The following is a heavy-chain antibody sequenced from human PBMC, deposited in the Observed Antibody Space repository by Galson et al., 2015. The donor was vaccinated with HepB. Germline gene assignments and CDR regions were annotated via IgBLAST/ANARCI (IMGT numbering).Heavy chain of an antibody. J-gene: IGHJ3*02. V-gene: IGHV3-23*01. Sequence: SAISGSGGSTYYADSVKGRFTISRDNSKNTLYLQMNSLRAEDTAVYYCAKDPGGLEWFLPGFNDAFDIWGQGTMVTVSS. D-gene: IGHD3-3*01. CDR3: AKDPGGLEWFLPGFNDAFDI. CDR2: ISGSGGST.